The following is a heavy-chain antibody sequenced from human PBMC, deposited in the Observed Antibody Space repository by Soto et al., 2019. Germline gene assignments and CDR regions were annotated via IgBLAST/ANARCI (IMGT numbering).Heavy chain of an antibody. Sequence: GGSLRLSCAASGFTFSSYAMSWVRQAPGKGLEWVSAISGSGGSTYYADSVKGRFTISRDNSKNTLYLQMNSLRAEDTAVYYCAKDGHYYYYYYMDVWGKGTTVTVSS. CDR2: ISGSGGST. CDR3: AKDGHYYYYYYMDV. CDR1: GFTFSSYA. V-gene: IGHV3-23*01. J-gene: IGHJ6*03.